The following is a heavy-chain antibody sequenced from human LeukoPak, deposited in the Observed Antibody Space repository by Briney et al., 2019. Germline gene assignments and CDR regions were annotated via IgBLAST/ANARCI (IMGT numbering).Heavy chain of an antibody. J-gene: IGHJ6*02. D-gene: IGHD2-2*01. V-gene: IGHV1-2*02. CDR1: GYTFTGYY. CDR3: ASSAYCSSTSCYQDEYGMDV. Sequence: ASVKVSCKASGYTFTGYYMHWVRQAPGQGLEWMGWINPNSGGTNYAQKFQGRVTMTRDTSISTAYMELSRLRSDDTAVYYCASSAYCSSTSCYQDEYGMDVWGQGTTVTVS. CDR2: INPNSGGT.